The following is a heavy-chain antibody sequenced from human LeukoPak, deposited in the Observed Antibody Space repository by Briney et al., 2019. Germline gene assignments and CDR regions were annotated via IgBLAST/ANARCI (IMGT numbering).Heavy chain of an antibody. CDR2: IGAYTGNT. CDR1: GGTFSSYA. CDR3: ARAKLLLLPRDY. D-gene: IGHD3-10*01. Sequence: ASVKVSCKASGGTFSSYAISWVRQAPGQGLEWMGWIGAYTGNTNYAQKLQGRVTMTTDTSTSSAYMELRSLRSDDTAMYYCARAKLLLLPRDYWGQGTLVTVSS. J-gene: IGHJ4*02. V-gene: IGHV1-18*01.